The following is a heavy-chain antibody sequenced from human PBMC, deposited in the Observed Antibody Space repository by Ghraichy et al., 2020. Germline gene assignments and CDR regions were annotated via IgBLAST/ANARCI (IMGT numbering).Heavy chain of an antibody. Sequence: GALRLSCAASGFTFSSYSMNWVRQAPGKGLEWVSYISSSSSTIYYADSVKGRFTISRDNAKNSLYLQMNSLRDEDTAVYYCASWGELPSAHGFDYWGQGTLVTVSS. CDR2: ISSSSSTI. CDR3: ASWGELPSAHGFDY. CDR1: GFTFSSYS. V-gene: IGHV3-48*02. D-gene: IGHD1-26*01. J-gene: IGHJ4*02.